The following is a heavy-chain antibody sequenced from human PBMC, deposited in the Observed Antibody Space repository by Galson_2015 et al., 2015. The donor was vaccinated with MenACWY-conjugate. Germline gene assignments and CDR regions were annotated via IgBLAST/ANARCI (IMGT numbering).Heavy chain of an antibody. CDR1: GGSISSYY. D-gene: IGHD4-17*01. Sequence: ETLSLTCTVSGGSISSYYWSWIRQPPGKGLEWIGYTYYSGNTNYNPSLKSRVAISVDTSKNQVSLKLSTVTAADTAVYYCARSDYSDRYYYYYGMDVWGQGTTVTVSS. J-gene: IGHJ6*02. V-gene: IGHV4-59*01. CDR2: TYYSGNT. CDR3: ARSDYSDRYYYYYGMDV.